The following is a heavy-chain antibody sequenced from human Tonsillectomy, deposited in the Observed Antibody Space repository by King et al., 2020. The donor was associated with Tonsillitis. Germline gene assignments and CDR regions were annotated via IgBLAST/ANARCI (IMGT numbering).Heavy chain of an antibody. Sequence: VQLVESGGGVVQPGRSLRLSCAASGFTFSRYGMHWVRQAPGKGLEWVAVILSDGSNKYYADYVKGRFTISRDNSKNTLYLQMNSLRADDTAVYYCAKIWGYLPFDYWGQGTLVTVSS. J-gene: IGHJ4*02. CDR2: ILSDGSNK. CDR1: GFTFSRYG. CDR3: AKIWGYLPFDY. D-gene: IGHD5-12*01. V-gene: IGHV3-30*18.